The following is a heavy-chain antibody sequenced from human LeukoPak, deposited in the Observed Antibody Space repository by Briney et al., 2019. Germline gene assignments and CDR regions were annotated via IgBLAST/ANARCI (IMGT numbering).Heavy chain of an antibody. J-gene: IGHJ4*02. Sequence: ASVKVSCKASGGTFSSYAISWVRQAPGQGLEWMGWISAYNGNTNYAQKLQGRVTVTTDTSTSTAYMELRSLRSDDTAVYYCARLNYYDSSGYLFDYWGQGTLVTVSS. CDR3: ARLNYYDSSGYLFDY. D-gene: IGHD3-22*01. CDR2: ISAYNGNT. CDR1: GGTFSSYA. V-gene: IGHV1-18*01.